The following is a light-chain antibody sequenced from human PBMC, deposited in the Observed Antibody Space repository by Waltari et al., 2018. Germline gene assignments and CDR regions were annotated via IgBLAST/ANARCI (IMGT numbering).Light chain of an antibody. J-gene: IGLJ2*01. Sequence: QSALTQPASVSGSPGQSITISCTGTSSYVGGYNYVSWYQQHPGKAPKLMNYDVSNRHSGVSNRVSGSKAGNTASLTISGLQAEDEADYYCSSYTSSSTYVVFGGGTKLTVL. CDR3: SSYTSSSTYVV. V-gene: IGLV2-14*01. CDR2: DVS. CDR1: SSYVGGYNY.